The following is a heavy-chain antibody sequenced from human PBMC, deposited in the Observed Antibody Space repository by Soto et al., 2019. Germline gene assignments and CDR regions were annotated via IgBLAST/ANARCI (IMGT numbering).Heavy chain of an antibody. Sequence: QVQLVQSGAEVKKPGSSVKVSCKTSGGTFTNYHFHWVRQAPGQGLEWLGGVTPTYGSSNYAQRFQGRVNITADKSTRTAYMELSSLRSDDTAVYYCARRPGGWHPLEFFDYWGQGTLVIVSS. CDR1: GGTFTNYH. V-gene: IGHV1-69*06. CDR2: VTPTYGSS. CDR3: ARRPGGWHPLEFFDY. D-gene: IGHD3-10*01. J-gene: IGHJ4*02.